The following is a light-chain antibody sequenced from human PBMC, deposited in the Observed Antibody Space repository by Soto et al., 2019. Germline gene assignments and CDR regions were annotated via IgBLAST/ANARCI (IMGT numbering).Light chain of an antibody. CDR3: SSKTSSRTPWY. Sequence: QTALTQPASVSGSPGQSITISCTGTSSDVGGYNYVSWYQQHPGNAPRLMMYEVNNRHSGVPNRFPGSKSCNTASLTISGLQAEDEADYYCSSKTSSRTPWYFGTGTKAPS. V-gene: IGLV2-14*01. CDR2: EVN. CDR1: SSDVGGYNY. J-gene: IGLJ1*01.